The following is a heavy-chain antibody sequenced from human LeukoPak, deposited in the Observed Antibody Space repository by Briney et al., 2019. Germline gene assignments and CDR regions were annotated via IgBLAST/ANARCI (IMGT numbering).Heavy chain of an antibody. D-gene: IGHD4-17*01. V-gene: IGHV1-69*05. CDR1: GGTFSSYA. Sequence: SVKVSCKASGGTFSSYAISWVRQAPGQGLEWMGGIIPIFGTANYAQKLQGRVTMTTDTSTSTAYMELRSLRSDDTAVYYCARDRDGDYANWFDPWGQGTLVTVSS. J-gene: IGHJ5*02. CDR2: IIPIFGTA. CDR3: ARDRDGDYANWFDP.